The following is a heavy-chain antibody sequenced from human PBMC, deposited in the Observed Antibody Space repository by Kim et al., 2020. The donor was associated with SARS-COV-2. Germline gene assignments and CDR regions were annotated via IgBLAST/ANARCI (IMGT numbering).Heavy chain of an antibody. CDR1: GFTFSGYS. CDR2: ISNDGSNK. D-gene: IGHD2-21*02. Sequence: GGSLRLSCAASGFTFSGYSMHWVRQAPGKGLEWVAGISNDGSNKYYADSVKGRFTISRDNSKNTLFLQMNILRAEEMAVYYCARGDYYYYYHMDVWGQGTTVTVSS. CDR3: ARGDYYYYYHMDV. J-gene: IGHJ6*02. V-gene: IGHV3-30*04.